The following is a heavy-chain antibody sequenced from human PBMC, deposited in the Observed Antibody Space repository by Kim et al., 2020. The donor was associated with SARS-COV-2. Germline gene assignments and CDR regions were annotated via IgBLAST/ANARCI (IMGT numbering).Heavy chain of an antibody. CDR1: GGSISSSSYY. CDR2: IYYSGST. D-gene: IGHD6-19*01. J-gene: IGHJ4*02. V-gene: IGHV4-39*01. CDR3: ASLMARQWSDSY. Sequence: SETLSLTCTVSGGSISSSSYYWGWIRQPPGKGLEWIGSIYYSGSTYYNPSLKSRVTISVDTSKNQFSLKLSSVTAADTAVYYCASLMARQWSDSYWGQGTLVTVSS.